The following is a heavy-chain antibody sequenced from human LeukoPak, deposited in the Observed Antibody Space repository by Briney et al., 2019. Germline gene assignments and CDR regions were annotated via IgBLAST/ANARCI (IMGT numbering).Heavy chain of an antibody. V-gene: IGHV3-30*18. Sequence: PGGSLRLSCAASGFTFSSYWMSWVRQAPGKGLEWVAVISYDGSNKYYADSVKGRFTISRDNSKNTLYLQMNSLRAEDTAVYYCAKALMTGEVVVTAINYWGQGTLVTVSS. CDR3: AKALMTGEVVVTAINY. D-gene: IGHD2-21*02. CDR2: ISYDGSNK. J-gene: IGHJ4*02. CDR1: GFTFSSYW.